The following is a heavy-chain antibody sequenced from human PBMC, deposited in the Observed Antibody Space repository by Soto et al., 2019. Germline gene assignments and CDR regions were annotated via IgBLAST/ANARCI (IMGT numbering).Heavy chain of an antibody. CDR1: GYTFTDYG. Sequence: QVQLVQSGAEVKKPGASVKVSCKASGYTFTDYGISWVRQAPGQGLEWMGRTSNYNGNRKYVQRLQGRVTMTTDTSTSTAYMELRSLRSDDTAVYYCARGFWRYCSAGSCLGDYWGQGTLVTVSS. CDR2: TSNYNGNR. J-gene: IGHJ4*02. CDR3: ARGFWRYCSAGSCLGDY. V-gene: IGHV1-18*01. D-gene: IGHD2-15*01.